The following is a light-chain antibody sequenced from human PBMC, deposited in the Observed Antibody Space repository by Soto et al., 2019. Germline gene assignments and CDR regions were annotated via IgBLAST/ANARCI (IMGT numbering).Light chain of an antibody. CDR1: QSVLYSSNNKNY. CDR2: WAS. CDR3: QQYGGSPVT. J-gene: IGKJ5*01. Sequence: DIVMTQSPDSLAVSLGERATINCKSSQSVLYSSNNKNYLAWYQQKPGQPPKLLIYWASTRESGVPDRFSGSGSGTDFTLTISRLEPEDFAVYYCQQYGGSPVTFGQGTRLENK. V-gene: IGKV4-1*01.